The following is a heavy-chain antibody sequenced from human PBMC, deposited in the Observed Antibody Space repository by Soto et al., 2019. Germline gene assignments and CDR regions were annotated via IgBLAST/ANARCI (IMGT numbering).Heavy chain of an antibody. CDR3: ARDKFGGSYGIFDY. D-gene: IGHD1-26*01. J-gene: IGHJ4*02. Sequence: SETLSLTCTVSGGSICSYYWSWIRQPPGKGLEWIGYIYYSGSTNYNPSLKSRVTISVDTSKNQSSLKLSSVTAADTAVYYCARDKFGGSYGIFDYWGQGTLVTVSS. CDR2: IYYSGST. V-gene: IGHV4-59*01. CDR1: GGSICSYY.